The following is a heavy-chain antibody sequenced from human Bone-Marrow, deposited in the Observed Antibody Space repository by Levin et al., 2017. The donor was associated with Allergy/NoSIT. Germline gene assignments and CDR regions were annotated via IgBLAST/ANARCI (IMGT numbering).Heavy chain of an antibody. CDR3: ARIVTAAPVVGAFDI. CDR1: GFSLTTVGVG. Sequence: SGPTLVKPTQTLTLTCTFSGFSLTTVGVGVGWIRQPPGKALEWLALFYWDDVKRYSPALKSRLTITKDTSKNQVVLTLTDMDPVDTATYYCARIVTAAPVVGAFDIWGQGTMVTVSS. D-gene: IGHD6-13*01. CDR2: FYWDDVK. V-gene: IGHV2-5*02. J-gene: IGHJ3*02.